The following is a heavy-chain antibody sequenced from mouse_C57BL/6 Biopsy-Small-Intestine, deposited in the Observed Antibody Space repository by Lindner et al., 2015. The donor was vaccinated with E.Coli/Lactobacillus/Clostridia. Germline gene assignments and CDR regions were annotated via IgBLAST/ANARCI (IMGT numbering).Heavy chain of an antibody. Sequence: VQLQESGPVLVKPGASVKMSCKASGYTFTDYYMNWVKQSHGKSLEWIGVINPYNGGSSYNQKFKGKATLTVDKSSSTAYMELNSLTSEDSAVYYCARRWDSSGYIFAYWGQGTLVTVSA. CDR1: GYTFTDYY. D-gene: IGHD3-2*02. V-gene: IGHV1-19*01. CDR2: INPYNGGS. CDR3: ARRWDSSGYIFAY. J-gene: IGHJ3*01.